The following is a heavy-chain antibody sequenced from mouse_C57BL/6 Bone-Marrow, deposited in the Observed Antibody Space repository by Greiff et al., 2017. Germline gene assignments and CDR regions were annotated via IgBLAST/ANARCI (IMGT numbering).Heavy chain of an antibody. CDR2: IDPENGDT. D-gene: IGHD2-13*01. J-gene: IGHJ1*03. Sequence: EVKLQESGAVLVRPGASVKLSCTASGFNIKDDYMHWVKQRPEQGLEWIGWIDPENGDTAYASKFQGKATITADTSSNTAYLQLSSLTSEDTAFYYCTTKGDRYFDVWGTGTTVTVSS. V-gene: IGHV14-4*01. CDR1: GFNIKDDY. CDR3: TTKGDRYFDV.